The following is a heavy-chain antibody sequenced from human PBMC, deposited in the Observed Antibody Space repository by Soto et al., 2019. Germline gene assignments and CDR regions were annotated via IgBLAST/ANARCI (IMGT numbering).Heavy chain of an antibody. V-gene: IGHV1-69*10. Sequence: SVKVSCKASGGTFSGCAATWVRQAPGQGLEWMGGIIPLIGGTNFAQNFQGRVTITADKSTSTAYMELSSLTSEDTAFYYCARGGPRYGGKVYFDSWGQGTLVTVSS. CDR1: GGTFSGCA. CDR3: ARGGPRYGGKVYFDS. D-gene: IGHD3-16*01. J-gene: IGHJ4*02. CDR2: IIPLIGGT.